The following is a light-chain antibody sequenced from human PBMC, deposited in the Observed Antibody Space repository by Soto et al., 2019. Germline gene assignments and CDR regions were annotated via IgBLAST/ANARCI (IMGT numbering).Light chain of an antibody. CDR1: SSDVGGYNY. V-gene: IGLV2-14*01. CDR3: SSFTSSSVV. J-gene: IGLJ2*01. CDR2: EVR. Sequence: QSALTQPASVSGSPGQSITISCTGTSSDVGGYNYVSWYQQHPGKVPKLMIYEVRYRPSGISNRFSGSKSGDTASLTISGLQAEDEADYYCSSFTSSSVVFGGGTQLTVL.